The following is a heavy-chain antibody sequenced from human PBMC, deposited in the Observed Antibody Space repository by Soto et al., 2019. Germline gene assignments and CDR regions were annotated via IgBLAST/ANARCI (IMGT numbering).Heavy chain of an antibody. D-gene: IGHD3-16*01. Sequence: EVQLLESGGGLVQPGGSLRLSCAASGFTFSSYAMSWVRQAPGKGLEWVSAISGSGGSTYYANSVKGRFTISRDNSKNTLYLQMNSLRAEDTAVYYCAKDLNLGGWFDPWGQGTLVTVSS. J-gene: IGHJ5*02. CDR1: GFTFSSYA. CDR2: ISGSGGST. CDR3: AKDLNLGGWFDP. V-gene: IGHV3-23*01.